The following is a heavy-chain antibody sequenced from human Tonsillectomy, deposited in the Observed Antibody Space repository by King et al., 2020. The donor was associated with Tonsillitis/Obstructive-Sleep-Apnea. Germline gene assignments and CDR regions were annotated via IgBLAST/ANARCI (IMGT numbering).Heavy chain of an antibody. J-gene: IGHJ3*02. D-gene: IGHD3-22*01. CDR2: IDPSDSYT. V-gene: IGHV5-10-1*03. CDR3: ARLNYDSSRLVEDFDI. Sequence: EQLVQSGAEVKKPGESLRISCKGSGYSFTSYWISWVRQMPGKGLEWMGRIDPSDSYTNYSPSFQGHVTISADKSISTAYLQWSSLKASDTAMYYCARLNYDSSRLVEDFDIWGPGTMVTVSS. CDR1: GYSFTSYW.